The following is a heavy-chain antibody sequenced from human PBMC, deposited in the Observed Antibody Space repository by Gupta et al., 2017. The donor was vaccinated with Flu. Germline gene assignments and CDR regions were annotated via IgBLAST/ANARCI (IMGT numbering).Heavy chain of an antibody. V-gene: IGHV3-23*01. D-gene: IGHD3-9*01. CDR2: ISNSGSLT. Sequence: EVQLLESGGGLVQPGGSLRLSRAASGFTFSDNHMSWVRQAPGDGLKGVSTISNSGSLTYYADSVKGRFTISRDNAKNTLFLQMNSLRAEDTAVYFCAREGLPKAGYDYWGQGTLVTVSS. CDR1: GFTFSDNH. CDR3: AREGLPKAGYDY. J-gene: IGHJ4*02.